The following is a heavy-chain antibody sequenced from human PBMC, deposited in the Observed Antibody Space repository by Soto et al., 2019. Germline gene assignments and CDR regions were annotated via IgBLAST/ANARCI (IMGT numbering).Heavy chain of an antibody. V-gene: IGHV5-51*01. D-gene: IGHD3-3*01. CDR1: GYSFTSYW. J-gene: IGHJ6*02. CDR3: AITPGPDVALSLEYYYLSGMDV. CDR2: SHPGDSDT. Sequence: GESLKISCEASGYSFTSYWIGWVRQMPGKGLEWMGISHPGDSDTKYRTSFQGQVTISVDKSITTAYLQWSSLKASHTAMYYCAITPGPDVALSLEYYYLSGMDVWGPGTTVTVFS.